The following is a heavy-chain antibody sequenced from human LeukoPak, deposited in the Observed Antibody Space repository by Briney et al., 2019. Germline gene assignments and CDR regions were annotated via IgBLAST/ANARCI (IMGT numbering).Heavy chain of an antibody. CDR1: GGSISSGGYY. Sequence: SETLSLTCTVSGGSISSGGYYWSWIRQHPGKGLEWIGYIYYSGSTYYNLSLKSRVTISVDTSKNQFSLKLSSVTAADTAVYYCARQLGRANWFDPWGQGTLVTVSS. V-gene: IGHV4-31*03. D-gene: IGHD7-27*01. J-gene: IGHJ5*02. CDR2: IYYSGST. CDR3: ARQLGRANWFDP.